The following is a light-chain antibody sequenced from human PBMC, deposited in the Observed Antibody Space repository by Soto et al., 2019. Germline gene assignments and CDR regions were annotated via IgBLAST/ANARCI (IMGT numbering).Light chain of an antibody. CDR1: RSVSSN. Sequence: EIVMTQSPATLSVSPGERATVSCRASRSVSSNLAWYQQKPGPVPRLLIYAASTRATGIPARFSGSGSGAEFTLTISSLQYEDFAVYYCQQYNDWPQTFGQGTNVDIK. J-gene: IGKJ1*01. CDR3: QQYNDWPQT. CDR2: AAS. V-gene: IGKV3-15*01.